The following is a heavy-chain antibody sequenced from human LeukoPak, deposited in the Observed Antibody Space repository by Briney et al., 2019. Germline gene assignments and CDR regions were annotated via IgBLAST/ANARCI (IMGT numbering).Heavy chain of an antibody. D-gene: IGHD2-15*01. V-gene: IGHV1-46*01. CDR1: GGTFSSYA. CDR2: INPSGGST. Sequence: ASVKVSCKASGGTFSSYAISWVRQAPGQGLEWMGIINPSGGSTSYAQKFQGRVTMTRDTSTSTVYMELSSLRSEDTAVYYCARGGDIVVVVAATHPDYWGQGTLVPVSS. J-gene: IGHJ4*02. CDR3: ARGGDIVVVVAATHPDY.